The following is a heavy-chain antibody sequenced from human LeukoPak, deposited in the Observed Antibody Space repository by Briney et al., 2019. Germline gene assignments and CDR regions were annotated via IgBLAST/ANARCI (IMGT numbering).Heavy chain of an antibody. CDR1: GFTFSSYA. V-gene: IGHV3-23*01. Sequence: PGGSLRLSCAASGFTFSSYAMSWVRQAPGKGLEWVSAISGSGGSTYYADSVEGRFTISRDNSKNTLYLQMNSLRAEDTAVYYCAKALGYSYGYCFDYWGQGTLATVSS. D-gene: IGHD5-18*01. J-gene: IGHJ4*02. CDR3: AKALGYSYGYCFDY. CDR2: ISGSGGST.